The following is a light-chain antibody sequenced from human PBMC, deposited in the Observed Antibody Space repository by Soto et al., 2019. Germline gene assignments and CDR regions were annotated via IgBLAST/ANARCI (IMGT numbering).Light chain of an antibody. V-gene: IGKV1-27*01. CDR2: SAS. Sequence: DIQMTQSPSSLSASVGDTVTITCRASQGISNSLAWYQQKPGKPPDLLIYSASTLQSGVPSHFSGSGSGTDFTLTITSLRPGDVATYYCQEYYSPPFTFGPGTKVN. J-gene: IGKJ3*01. CDR1: QGISNS. CDR3: QEYYSPPFT.